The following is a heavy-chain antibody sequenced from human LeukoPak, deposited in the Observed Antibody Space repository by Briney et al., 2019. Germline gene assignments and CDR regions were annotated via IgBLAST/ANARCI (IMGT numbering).Heavy chain of an antibody. CDR1: GFTFSSYA. D-gene: IGHD3-16*02. J-gene: IGHJ4*02. V-gene: IGHV3-23*01. Sequence: GGSLRLSCAASGFTFSSYAMSWVRQAPGKGLEWVSAISGSGGSTYYADSVKGRFTISRDNSKNTLYLQMNSLRAEDTAVYYCAKDHGMIAFGGVIVPEYYFDYWGQGTLVTVSS. CDR2: ISGSGGST. CDR3: AKDHGMIAFGGVIVPEYYFDY.